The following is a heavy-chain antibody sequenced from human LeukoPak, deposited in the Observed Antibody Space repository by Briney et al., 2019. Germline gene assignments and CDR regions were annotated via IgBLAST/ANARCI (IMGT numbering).Heavy chain of an antibody. Sequence: ASVKVSCKASGYTFTSYGISWVRQAPGQGLEWMGWISAYNGNTNYAQKLQGRVTMTTDTSTSTAYMELRSPRSDDTAVYYCARDSESSSWYWFDPWGQGTLVTVSS. D-gene: IGHD6-13*01. J-gene: IGHJ5*02. CDR2: ISAYNGNT. CDR1: GYTFTSYG. V-gene: IGHV1-18*01. CDR3: ARDSESSSWYWFDP.